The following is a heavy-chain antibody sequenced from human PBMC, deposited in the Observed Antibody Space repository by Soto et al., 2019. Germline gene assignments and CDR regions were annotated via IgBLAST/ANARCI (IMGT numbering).Heavy chain of an antibody. CDR1: GDSVSSNSAA. Sequence: PSQTLSLTCAISGDSVSSNSAAWNWIRQSPSRGLEWLGRTYYRSKWYNDYAVSVKSRITINPDTSKNQFSLQLNSVTPEDTAVYYCARAGSGGDYRIRRAFDIWGQGTMVTVSS. V-gene: IGHV6-1*01. J-gene: IGHJ3*02. CDR2: TYYRSKWYN. CDR3: ARAGSGGDYRIRRAFDI. D-gene: IGHD4-17*01.